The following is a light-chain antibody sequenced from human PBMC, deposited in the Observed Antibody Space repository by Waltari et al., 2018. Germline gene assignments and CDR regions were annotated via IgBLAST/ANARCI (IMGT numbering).Light chain of an antibody. V-gene: IGLV2-14*01. CDR3: SSYTSISTVI. CDR2: EVS. Sequence: QSALTQPASVSGSPGQSITISCTGTSSDIGGSNFVSWYQQHPGKAPKLMIFEVSNRPSGVSNRFSGSKSGNTASLTISGLQAEDEADYYCSSYTSISTVIFGGGTKLTVL. J-gene: IGLJ2*01. CDR1: SSDIGGSNF.